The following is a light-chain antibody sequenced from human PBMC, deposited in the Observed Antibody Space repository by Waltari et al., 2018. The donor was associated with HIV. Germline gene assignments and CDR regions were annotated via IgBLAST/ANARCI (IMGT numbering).Light chain of an antibody. J-gene: IGLJ2*01. CDR2: DVS. Sequence: QSALTQPRSVSGSPGQSVTISCTGTSSDVGGYNYVSWYQQHPGKAPKPMIYDVSKRPSGVPDRFSGSKSGSPASLTISGLQSEDEADYYCCSYAGSYTLVFGGGTKLTVL. CDR1: SSDVGGYNY. CDR3: CSYAGSYTLV. V-gene: IGLV2-11*01.